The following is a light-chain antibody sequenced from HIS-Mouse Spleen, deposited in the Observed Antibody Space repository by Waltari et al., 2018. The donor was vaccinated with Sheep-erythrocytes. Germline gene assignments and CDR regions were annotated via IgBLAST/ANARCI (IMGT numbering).Light chain of an antibody. CDR2: DAA. CDR3: QQRSNWYT. V-gene: IGKV3-11*01. Sequence: EIVLTQSPATLSLSPGERATLPCRASQSVSSYLAWYQQKPGQAPRLHIDDAANRATGIPARFSGSGSGTDFPLTISSLEPEDFAVYYCQQRSNWYTFGQGTKLEIK. J-gene: IGKJ2*01. CDR1: QSVSSY.